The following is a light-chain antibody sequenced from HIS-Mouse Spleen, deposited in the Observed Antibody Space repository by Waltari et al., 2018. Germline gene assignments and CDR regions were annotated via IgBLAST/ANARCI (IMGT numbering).Light chain of an antibody. V-gene: IGLV3-10*01. CDR3: YSTDSSGNHRV. CDR2: EDS. Sequence: SYELTQPPSVSVSPGHTASSTCSGDAFSTKYAYWYQQKPGQAPVLVIYEDSKRPSGIPERFSGSSSGTMATLTISGAQVEDEADYYCYSTDSSGNHRVFGGGTKLTVL. CDR1: AFSTKY. J-gene: IGLJ2*01.